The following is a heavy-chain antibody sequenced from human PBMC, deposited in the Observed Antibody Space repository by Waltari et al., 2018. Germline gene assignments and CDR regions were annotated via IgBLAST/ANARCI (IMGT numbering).Heavy chain of an antibody. CDR1: GGSISSTTYY. D-gene: IGHD2-21*02. J-gene: IGHJ4*02. CDR2: IHYSGKT. CDR3: ARRVVTTGGVDY. Sequence: QLQLQESGPRLVRPSETLSLTCTVSGGSISSTTYYWAWLRQTPGKGLEWIGYIHYSGKTYYNPSLRSRVTISVDTSKNQFSLNLRSVTAADTAVYYCARRVVTTGGVDYWGQGTLVTVSS. V-gene: IGHV4-39*07.